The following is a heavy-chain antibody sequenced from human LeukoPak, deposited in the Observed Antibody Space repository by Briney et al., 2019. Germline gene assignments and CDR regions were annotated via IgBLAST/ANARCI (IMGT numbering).Heavy chain of an antibody. D-gene: IGHD3-22*01. J-gene: IGHJ4*02. CDR1: GFTFSSYS. CDR3: AKDVWDSSGYYYVSLFDY. V-gene: IGHV3-21*01. Sequence: NPGGSLRLSCAASGFTFSSYSMNWVRQAPGKGLEWVSSISSSSSYIYYADSVKGRFTISRDNAKNSLYLQMNSLRAEDTAVYYCAKDVWDSSGYYYVSLFDYWGQGTLVTVSS. CDR2: ISSSSSYI.